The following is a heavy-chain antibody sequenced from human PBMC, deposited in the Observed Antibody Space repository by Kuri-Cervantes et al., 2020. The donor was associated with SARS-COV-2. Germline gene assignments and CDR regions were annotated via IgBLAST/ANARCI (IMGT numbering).Heavy chain of an antibody. CDR1: GYTFSSHW. D-gene: IGHD2-15*01. CDR3: ARRSCDGGSCYSP. V-gene: IGHV5-51*01. CDR2: IYPTDSDT. J-gene: IGHJ5*02. Sequence: GESLKISCKASGYTFSSHWIGWVRQMPGKGLEWMGIIYPTDSDTRYSPSFQGQVTISVDESISPAYLQWSSLKASDTAIYYCARRSCDGGSCYSPWGQGTLVTVSS.